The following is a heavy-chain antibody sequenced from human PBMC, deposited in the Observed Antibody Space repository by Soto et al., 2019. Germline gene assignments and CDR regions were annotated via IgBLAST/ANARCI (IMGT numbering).Heavy chain of an antibody. CDR2: ISAYNGNT. CDR1: GYTFTSYG. Sequence: QVQLVQSGAEVKKPGASVKVSCKASGYTFTSYGISWVRQAPGQGLEWMGWISAYNGNTNYAQKLQGRVTMTTDTSTRTAYMELRSLRSDDTAVYYCARMHYYDSSGYYYSNFDYWGQGTLVTVSS. D-gene: IGHD3-22*01. CDR3: ARMHYYDSSGYYYSNFDY. J-gene: IGHJ4*02. V-gene: IGHV1-18*04.